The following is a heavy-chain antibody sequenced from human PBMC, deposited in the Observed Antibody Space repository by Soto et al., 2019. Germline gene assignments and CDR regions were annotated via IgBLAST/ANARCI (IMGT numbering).Heavy chain of an antibody. CDR3: ARIPVDTSMISWFDP. V-gene: IGHV4-61*01. D-gene: IGHD5-18*01. CDR2: IYYSGNT. J-gene: IGHJ5*01. CDR1: GDSVTSGNYY. Sequence: PSETLSLTCTVSGDSVTSGNYYWSWIRQPPGKGLEWIGYIYYSGNTNYSPSLKSRVTMSLDRSNNQFSLNLSSVTAADTAVYYCARIPVDTSMISWFDPWGQGILVTVSS.